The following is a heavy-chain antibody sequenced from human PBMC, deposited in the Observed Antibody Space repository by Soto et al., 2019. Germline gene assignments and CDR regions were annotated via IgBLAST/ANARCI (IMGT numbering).Heavy chain of an antibody. CDR2: IIPIFGTA. CDR1: GGTFSSYA. Sequence: GASVKVSCKASGGTFSSYAISWVRQAPGQGLEWMGGIIPIFGTANYAQKFQGRVTITADESTSTAYMELSSLRSEDTAVYYCARSGSIFGVAHYWGQGTLVTVSS. J-gene: IGHJ4*02. V-gene: IGHV1-69*13. D-gene: IGHD3-3*01. CDR3: ARSGSIFGVAHY.